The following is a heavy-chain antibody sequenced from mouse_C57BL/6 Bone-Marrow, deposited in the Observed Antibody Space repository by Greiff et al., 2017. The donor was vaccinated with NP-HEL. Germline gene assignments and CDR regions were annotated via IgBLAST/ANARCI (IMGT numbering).Heavy chain of an antibody. V-gene: IGHV1-55*01. Sequence: QVQLQQPGAELVKPGASVKMSCKASGYTFTSYWITWVKQRPGQGLEWIGDIYPGSGSTNYNEKFKSKATLTVDTSSSTAYMQLSSLTSEDSAVYYCASIYYYGSSSYYFDYWGQGTTLTVSS. CDR1: GYTFTSYW. CDR3: ASIYYYGSSSYYFDY. J-gene: IGHJ2*01. D-gene: IGHD1-1*01. CDR2: IYPGSGST.